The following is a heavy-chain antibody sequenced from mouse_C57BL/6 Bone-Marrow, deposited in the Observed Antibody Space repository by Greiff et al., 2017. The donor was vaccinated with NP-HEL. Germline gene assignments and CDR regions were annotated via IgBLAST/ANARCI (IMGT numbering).Heavy chain of an antibody. CDR1: GFNFTDYY. V-gene: IGHV14-1*01. J-gene: IGHJ3*01. CDR2: IDPEDGDT. CDR3: TTSGNPGFAY. D-gene: IGHD3-1*01. Sequence: DVKLQESGAELVRPGASVKLSCTASGFNFTDYYMHWVKQRPEQGLEWIGRIDPEDGDTEYAPKFQGKATLTADTSSSTAYLQLSSLTSEDTAVYYCTTSGNPGFAYWGQGTRVTVSA.